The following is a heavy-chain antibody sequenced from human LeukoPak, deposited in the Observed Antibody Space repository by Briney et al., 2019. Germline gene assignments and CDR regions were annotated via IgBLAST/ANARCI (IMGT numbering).Heavy chain of an antibody. J-gene: IGHJ6*02. CDR1: GFTFSTYA. CDR2: ISDTGGTT. V-gene: IGHV3-23*01. CDR3: ASGRYSSMGYCYFGTDV. Sequence: GASLRLSCVASGFTFSTYAMSWVRQAPGKGLEWVASISDTGGTTFYSDSVKGRFTISRDNPKNTLYLQLNSLRAEDTAIYYCASGRYSSMGYCYFGTDVWGQGSPVTVSS. D-gene: IGHD1-26*01.